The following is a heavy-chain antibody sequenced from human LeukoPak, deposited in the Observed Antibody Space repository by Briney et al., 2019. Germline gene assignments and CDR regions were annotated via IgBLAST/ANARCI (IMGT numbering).Heavy chain of an antibody. D-gene: IGHD6-13*01. CDR2: IYYSGST. CDR1: GGSISSYY. V-gene: IGHV4-59*01. CDR3: ARASIAAAGTIDY. Sequence: SETLSLTCTVSGGSISSYYWSWLRQPPGKGLEWIGYIYYSGSTNYNPSLKSRVTISVDTSKNQFSLKLSSVTAADTAVYYCARASIAAAGTIDYWGQGTLVTVSS. J-gene: IGHJ4*02.